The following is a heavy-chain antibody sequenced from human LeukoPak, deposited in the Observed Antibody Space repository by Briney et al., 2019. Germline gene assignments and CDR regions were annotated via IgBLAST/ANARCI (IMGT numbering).Heavy chain of an antibody. J-gene: IGHJ4*02. CDR1: GGSINGYY. Sequence: SETLSLTCTVSGGSINGYYWSWIRQPAGKGLEWIGRIYTSGTTNYNPSLKSRVTMSVDTSKNQFSLKLSSVTAADTAVYYCARGRNCGGDCYYFAYWGQGTLVTVSS. CDR2: IYTSGTT. V-gene: IGHV4-4*07. CDR3: ARGRNCGGDCYYFAY. D-gene: IGHD2-21*02.